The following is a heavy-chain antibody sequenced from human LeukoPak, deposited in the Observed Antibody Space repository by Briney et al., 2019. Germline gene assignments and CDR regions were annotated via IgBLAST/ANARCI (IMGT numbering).Heavy chain of an antibody. D-gene: IGHD3-9*01. V-gene: IGHV4-59*08. CDR2: IHYSGNT. Sequence: SETLSLTCTVSGASISAYRWSWLRQPPGKGLEWIGCIHYSGNTHCNPSLESRVTLSVDTSKNQFSLKLSSVTAADTAVYYCARHGRESRYFDWLLYYIDHWGQGALVTVSS. CDR3: ARHGRESRYFDWLLYYIDH. CDR1: GASISAYR. J-gene: IGHJ4*02.